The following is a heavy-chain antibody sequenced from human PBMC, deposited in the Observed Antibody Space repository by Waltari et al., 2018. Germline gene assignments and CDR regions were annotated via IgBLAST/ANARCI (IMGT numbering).Heavy chain of an antibody. V-gene: IGHV1-18*01. CDR2: ISAYNGYT. Sequence: QVQLVQSGAEVTKPGASVKVSCKASGYTFTSYGISWVRQAPGQGLEWMGWISAYNGYTNYAQKLQGRVTMTTDTSTSTAYMELRSLRSDDTAVYYCARDSSGYYYYNDAFDIWGQGTMVTVSS. CDR1: GYTFTSYG. CDR3: ARDSSGYYYYNDAFDI. D-gene: IGHD3-22*01. J-gene: IGHJ3*02.